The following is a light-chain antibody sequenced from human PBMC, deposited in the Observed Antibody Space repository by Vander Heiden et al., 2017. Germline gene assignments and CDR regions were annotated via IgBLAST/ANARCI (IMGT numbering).Light chain of an antibody. CDR2: AAS. Sequence: AIRMTPPPSSFSASTGDRVTITGRASQGISSYVAWDQQKPGKAPKLLIYAASTLQSGVTSRFSGSGSGTDCTLTISCLQSEDFATDDCRGPTFGGGTKVEIK. J-gene: IGKJ4*01. V-gene: IGKV1-8*01. CDR3: RGPT. CDR1: QGISSY.